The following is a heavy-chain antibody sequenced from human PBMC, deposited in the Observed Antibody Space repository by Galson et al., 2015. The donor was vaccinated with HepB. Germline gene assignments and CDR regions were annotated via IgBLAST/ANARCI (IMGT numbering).Heavy chain of an antibody. D-gene: IGHD3-22*01. Sequence: ETLSLTCTVSGGSISNSLYYWGWIRQPPGKGLEWIGSIYYSGTTYYNPSLRSRVTVSVDPSKNQFSLQLNSVTPEDTAVYYCARNVYYDTSGYYYKPGWIDPWGQGTLVTVSS. V-gene: IGHV4-39*01. CDR1: GGSISNSLYY. CDR3: ARNVYYDTSGYYYKPGWIDP. J-gene: IGHJ5*02. CDR2: IYYSGTT.